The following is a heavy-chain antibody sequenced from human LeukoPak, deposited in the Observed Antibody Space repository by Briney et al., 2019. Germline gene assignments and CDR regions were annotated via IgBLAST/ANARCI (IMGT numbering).Heavy chain of an antibody. Sequence: PGGSLRLSCEASGFTFSPYAMSWVRQAPGKGLEWVSAISGRGDNTYYADSVKGRFTISRDNSKNTLYLQMISLRAEDTAVYYCAKREGGSDEWGQGTLVTVSS. CDR1: GFTFSPYA. V-gene: IGHV3-23*01. D-gene: IGHD1-26*01. J-gene: IGHJ4*02. CDR2: ISGRGDNT. CDR3: AKREGGSDE.